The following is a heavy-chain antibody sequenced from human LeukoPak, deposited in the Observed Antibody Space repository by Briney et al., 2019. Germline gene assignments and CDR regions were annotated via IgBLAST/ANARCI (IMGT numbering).Heavy chain of an antibody. CDR1: GYTFTSYG. CDR3: ARPARRDGYNNEPYWAFDI. Sequence: GASVKVSCKASGYTFTSYGISWVRQAPGQGLEWMGWINAGNGNTKYSQKFQGRVTITRDTSASTAYMELSSLRSEDTAVYYCARPARRDGYNNEPYWAFDIWGQGTMVTVSS. J-gene: IGHJ3*02. D-gene: IGHD5-24*01. CDR2: INAGNGNT. V-gene: IGHV1-3*01.